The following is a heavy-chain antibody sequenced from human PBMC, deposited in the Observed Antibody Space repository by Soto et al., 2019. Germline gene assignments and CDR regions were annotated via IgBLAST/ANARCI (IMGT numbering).Heavy chain of an antibody. CDR1: GGTFSSYA. Sequence: QVQLVQSGAEVKKPGSSVKVSCTASGGTFSSYAISWVRQAPGQGLEWMGGIIPIFGTANYAQKFQGRVTITADKSTSTAYMELSSLRSEDTAVDYCIAAAGTGQRGNFDHWGQGTLVTVSS. J-gene: IGHJ4*02. CDR3: IAAAGTGQRGNFDH. D-gene: IGHD6-13*01. V-gene: IGHV1-69*06. CDR2: IIPIFGTA.